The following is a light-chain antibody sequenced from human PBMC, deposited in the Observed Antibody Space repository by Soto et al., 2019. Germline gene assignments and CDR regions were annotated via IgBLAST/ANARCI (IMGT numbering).Light chain of an antibody. CDR3: QKYYFAPLT. J-gene: IGKJ4*01. Sequence: DIQLTQSPSSLSASVGDRITITCRPSQDIGHYLAWYQQKPGKAPKLLIYAASTLQSGVPTRFSGSRSGTDFKLTISSLLPEDVATYYCQKYYFAPLTFGGGNKVDIK. CDR1: QDIGHY. CDR2: AAS. V-gene: IGKV1-27*01.